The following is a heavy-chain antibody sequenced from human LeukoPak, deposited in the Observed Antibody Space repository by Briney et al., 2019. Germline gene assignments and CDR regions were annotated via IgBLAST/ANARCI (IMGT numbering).Heavy chain of an antibody. D-gene: IGHD2-15*01. CDR3: ARDPAGGTDAFDI. Sequence: SSVKVSCKASGGTFSSYTISWVRQAPGQGLEWMGRIIPILGIANYAQKFQGRVTITADKSTSTAYMELSSPRSEDTAVYYCARDPAGGTDAFDIWGQGTMVTVSS. CDR2: IIPILGIA. CDR1: GGTFSSYT. V-gene: IGHV1-69*04. J-gene: IGHJ3*02.